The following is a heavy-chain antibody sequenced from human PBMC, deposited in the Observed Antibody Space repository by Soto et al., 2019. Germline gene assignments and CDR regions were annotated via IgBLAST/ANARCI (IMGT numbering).Heavy chain of an antibody. CDR2: IKQDGSEK. D-gene: IGHD2-2*02. J-gene: IGHJ4*02. CDR3: ARVGGSCSSTNCYRPTGPDF. Sequence: EVQLVESGGGLVQPGGSLRLSCAASGFTFSTYWMTWVRQAPGKGLEWVANIKQDGSEKYYVDSVKGRFTISRDNAQNSLSWQRNSLRAEDTAVYYCARVGGSCSSTNCYRPTGPDFWGQGTLVTVSS. CDR1: GFTFSTYW. V-gene: IGHV3-7*05.